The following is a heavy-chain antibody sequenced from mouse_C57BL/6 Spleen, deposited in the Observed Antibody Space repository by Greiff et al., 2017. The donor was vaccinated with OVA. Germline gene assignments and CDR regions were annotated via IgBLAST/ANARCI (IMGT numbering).Heavy chain of an antibody. CDR3: ARPPVVPMDY. J-gene: IGHJ4*01. CDR2: ISSGSSTI. CDR1: GFTFSDYG. Sequence: EVHLVESGGGLVKPGGSLKLSCAASGFTFSDYGMHWVRQAPEKGLEWVAYISSGSSTIYYADTLKGRFTISRDNAKNTLFLQMTSLRSEDTAMYYCARPPVVPMDYWGQGTSVTVSS. V-gene: IGHV5-17*01. D-gene: IGHD1-1*01.